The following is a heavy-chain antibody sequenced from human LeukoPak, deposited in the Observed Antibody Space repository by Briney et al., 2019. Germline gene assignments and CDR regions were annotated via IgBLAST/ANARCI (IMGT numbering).Heavy chain of an antibody. CDR3: AREEGYCSGGSCYSSFDY. V-gene: IGHV1-69*06. D-gene: IGHD2-15*01. CDR2: IIPIFGTA. CDR1: GGTFSSYA. Sequence: SSVKVSCKASGGTFSSYAIRWVRQAPGQGLEWMGRIIPIFGTANYAQKFQGRVTITADKSTSTAYMELSSLRSEDTAVYYCAREEGYCSGGSCYSSFDYGGQGPLVPVSS. J-gene: IGHJ4*02.